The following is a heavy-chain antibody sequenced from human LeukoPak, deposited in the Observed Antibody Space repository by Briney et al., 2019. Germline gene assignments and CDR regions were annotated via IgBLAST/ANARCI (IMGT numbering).Heavy chain of an antibody. CDR3: ARRWRSNREFDY. D-gene: IGHD1-26*01. CDR2: IYYSGST. Sequence: PSETLSLTCTVPGGSISSSSHYWDWIRQPPGKGLEWIGCIYYSGSTYYNPSLKSRVTISVDTSKIQFSLKLSSVTAADTAVYYCARRWRSNREFDYWGQGTLVTVSS. V-gene: IGHV4-39*01. CDR1: GGSISSSSHY. J-gene: IGHJ4*02.